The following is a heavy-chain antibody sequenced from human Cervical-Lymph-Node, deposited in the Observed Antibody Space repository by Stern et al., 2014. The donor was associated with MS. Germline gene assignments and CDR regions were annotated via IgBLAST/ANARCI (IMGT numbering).Heavy chain of an antibody. J-gene: IGHJ4*02. CDR1: GGSISRSTYY. Sequence: VQLVESGPGLVKPSETLSLTCTVSGGSISRSTYYWGWIRQPPGKGLEWIGNIYYSGTTYYDPSLKSRVTISVPAAPNQFYLKLNSVTAADTAVYYCARLTGIIDSWGQGTLVAVSS. D-gene: IGHD5-24*01. CDR3: ARLTGIIDS. V-gene: IGHV4-39*01. CDR2: IYYSGTT.